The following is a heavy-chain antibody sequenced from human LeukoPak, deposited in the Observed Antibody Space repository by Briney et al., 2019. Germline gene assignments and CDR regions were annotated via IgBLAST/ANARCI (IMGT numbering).Heavy chain of an antibody. CDR3: ARGGVGAPNPPDY. CDR1: VYTFTSYA. J-gene: IGHJ4*02. D-gene: IGHD1-26*01. Sequence: ASVKVSCKASVYTFTSYAMNWVRQAPGQGPEWMGWINTNTGNPTYAQGFTGRFVFSLDTSVSTAYLQISSLKTEDTAIYYCARGGVGAPNPPDYWGQGTLVTVSS. V-gene: IGHV7-4-1*02. CDR2: INTNTGNP.